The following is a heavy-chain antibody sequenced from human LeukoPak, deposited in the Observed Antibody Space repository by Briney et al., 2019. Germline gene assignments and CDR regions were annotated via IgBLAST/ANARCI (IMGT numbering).Heavy chain of an antibody. CDR1: GFTFSSYG. Sequence: GGSLRLSCAASGFTFSSYGMHWVRQAPGKGLEWVAVISYDGINKYYADSVKGRFTISRDNSKNTLYLQMNSLRAEDTAVYYCARVGSGWYDFDYWGQGTLVTVSS. V-gene: IGHV3-30*03. CDR2: ISYDGINK. J-gene: IGHJ4*02. D-gene: IGHD6-19*01. CDR3: ARVGSGWYDFDY.